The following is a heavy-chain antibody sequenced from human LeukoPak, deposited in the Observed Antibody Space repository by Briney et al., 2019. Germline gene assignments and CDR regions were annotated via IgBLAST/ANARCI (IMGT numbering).Heavy chain of an antibody. Sequence: PGGSLRLSCVASGFPFSSYAMSWVRQAPGKGLEWVSCISGSDGSTYSADSVKGRFTISRDNFKNTLYLQMNSLRAEDTAVYYCAKLRDVSRTLTAGFDYWGQGTLVTVSS. D-gene: IGHD6-13*01. V-gene: IGHV3-23*01. J-gene: IGHJ4*02. CDR1: GFPFSSYA. CDR3: AKLRDVSRTLTAGFDY. CDR2: ISGSDGST.